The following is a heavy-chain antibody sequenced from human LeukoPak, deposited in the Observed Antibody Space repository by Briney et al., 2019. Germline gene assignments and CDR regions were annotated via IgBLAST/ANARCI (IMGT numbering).Heavy chain of an antibody. J-gene: IGHJ5*02. V-gene: IGHV1-2*02. CDR1: GYTFTSYD. CDR2: INLNSGAT. D-gene: IGHD1-1*01. Sequence: ASVKVSCKASGYTFTSYDINWVRQAPGQGLEWMGWINLNSGATTYAQKFQGRVTMTRDTSIRTAYMELSRLRSDDTAIYYCARDLLERAGGCFDPWGQGTLVTVSS. CDR3: ARDLLERAGGCFDP.